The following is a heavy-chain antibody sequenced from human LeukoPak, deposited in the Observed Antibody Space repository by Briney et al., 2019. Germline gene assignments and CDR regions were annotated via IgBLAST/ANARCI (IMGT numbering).Heavy chain of an antibody. CDR1: GYSFIDFW. CDR2: FYPADSDT. D-gene: IGHD6-13*01. Sequence: GESLKISCKASGYSFIDFWIGWVRQMPGKGLEWMGIFYPADSDTRYSPSFQGRVTISADKSITTAYLQWSSLKASDTAIYYCARLSSWNPANSFYYHHMDVWGKGTTVTVSS. J-gene: IGHJ6*03. CDR3: ARLSSWNPANSFYYHHMDV. V-gene: IGHV5-51*01.